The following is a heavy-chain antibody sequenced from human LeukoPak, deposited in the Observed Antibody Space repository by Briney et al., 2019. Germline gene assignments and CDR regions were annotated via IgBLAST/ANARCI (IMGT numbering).Heavy chain of an antibody. CDR2: IIPMYDKT. CDR3: ARDYGGHDAFDI. J-gene: IGHJ3*02. CDR1: GGTFSSYA. Sequence: SVKVSCKASGGTFSSYALNWVRQAPGQGLEWMGEIIPMYDKTNYAQKFHGRVTITADKSTSTAYMELTSLRSDDTAVYYCARDYGGHDAFDIWGQGTMVTVSS. D-gene: IGHD3-10*01. V-gene: IGHV1-69*06.